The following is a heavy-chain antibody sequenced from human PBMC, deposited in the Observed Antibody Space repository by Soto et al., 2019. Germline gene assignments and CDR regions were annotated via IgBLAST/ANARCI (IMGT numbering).Heavy chain of an antibody. CDR2: IIPIFGTA. J-gene: IGHJ6*02. D-gene: IGHD1-26*01. CDR3: AKVRYSIPMGYYYGMDV. Sequence: GASVKVSCKASRFAFSKFSVTWVRQAPGLGLEWVGGIIPIFGTANYAQKFQGRVTITADESTSTSYMEVNNLRSEDTAVYYCAKVRYSIPMGYYYGMDVWGQGTTVTVSS. V-gene: IGHV1-69*13. CDR1: RFAFSKFS.